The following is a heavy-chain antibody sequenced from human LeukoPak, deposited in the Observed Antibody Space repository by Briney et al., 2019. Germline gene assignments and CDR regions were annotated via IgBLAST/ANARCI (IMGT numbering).Heavy chain of an antibody. D-gene: IGHD6-13*01. CDR3: ARDLEVSSSINFDY. J-gene: IGHJ4*02. CDR2: ISSSSSYI. Sequence: PGGSLRLSCAASGFTFSSYSMNWVRQAPGKGLEWVSSISSSSSYIYYADSVKGRFTISRDNAKNSLYLQMNSLRAEDTAVYYCARDLEVSSSINFDYWGQGTLVTVSS. CDR1: GFTFSSYS. V-gene: IGHV3-21*01.